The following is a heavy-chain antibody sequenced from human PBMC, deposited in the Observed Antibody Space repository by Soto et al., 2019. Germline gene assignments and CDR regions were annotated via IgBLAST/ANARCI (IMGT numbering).Heavy chain of an antibody. CDR1: GGSISSSNW. CDR2: IYHSGST. D-gene: IGHD3-22*01. J-gene: IGHJ4*02. CDR3: ARGHLYYYDSSGCYFDY. Sequence: QVQLQESGPGLVKPSGTLSLTRAVSGGSISSSNWWSWVRQPPGKGLEWIGEIYHSGSTNYNPSLKSRVTISVDKSKNQFSLKLSSVTAADTAVYYCARGHLYYYDSSGCYFDYWGQGTLVTVSS. V-gene: IGHV4-4*02.